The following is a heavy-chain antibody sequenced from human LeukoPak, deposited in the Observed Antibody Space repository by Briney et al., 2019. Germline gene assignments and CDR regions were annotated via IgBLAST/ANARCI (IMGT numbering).Heavy chain of an antibody. CDR1: GYTFTSYG. Sequence: ASVKVSCKASGYTFTSYGIIWVRQAPGQGLDWMGWISTYNGKTNHAQKIQGRVTMTTDTSTSTAYMELRSLRSDDTAVYYCARVRNCVGSSCHHYYYMDVGAKGPRSPSP. CDR3: ARVRNCVGSSCHHYYYMDV. J-gene: IGHJ6*03. D-gene: IGHD6-13*01. CDR2: ISTYNGKT. V-gene: IGHV1-18*01.